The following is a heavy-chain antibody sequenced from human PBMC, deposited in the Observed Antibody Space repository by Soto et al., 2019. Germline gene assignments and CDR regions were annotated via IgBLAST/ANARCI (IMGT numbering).Heavy chain of an antibody. CDR3: ARHRANSGYDWGLIDY. V-gene: IGHV5-10-1*01. CDR1: GYSFTSYW. CDR2: IDPSDSYT. J-gene: IGHJ4*02. Sequence: GESLKISCKGSGYSFTSYWISWVRQMPGKGLEWMGRIDPSDSYTNYSPSFQGHVTISADKSISTAYLQWSSLKASDTAMYYCARHRANSGYDWGLIDYWGQGTLVTVSS. D-gene: IGHD5-12*01.